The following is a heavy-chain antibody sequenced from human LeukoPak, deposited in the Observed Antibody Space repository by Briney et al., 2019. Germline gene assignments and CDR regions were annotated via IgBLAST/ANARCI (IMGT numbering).Heavy chain of an antibody. CDR1: GGSLSGYF. Sequence: SETLSLTCNVSGGSLSGYFWSWIRQPPGTGLEWIGYVYSTGQFNYSPSLNRRVTISVDTSKNQLFLRLTSVTAADAAVYYCARMGATTPGAANPDYWGQGTLVTVSS. CDR2: VYSTGQF. J-gene: IGHJ4*02. CDR3: ARMGATTPGAANPDY. V-gene: IGHV4-59*01. D-gene: IGHD1-1*01.